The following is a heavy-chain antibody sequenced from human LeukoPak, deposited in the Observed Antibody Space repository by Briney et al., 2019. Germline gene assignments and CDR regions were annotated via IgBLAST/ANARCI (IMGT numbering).Heavy chain of an antibody. V-gene: IGHV3-66*02. D-gene: IGHD5-24*01. CDR1: GFTVSNNH. CDR2: IHSDGRT. Sequence: GGSLRLSCAASGFTVSNNHMNWVRQTPGKGLEWVSIIHSDGRTSYADSVKGRFTISRDSSKNTLYLQMDSLRPEDTAVYYCVKDPKDGYAHFDCGGQGTLGTVSS. J-gene: IGHJ4*02. CDR3: VKDPKDGYAHFDC.